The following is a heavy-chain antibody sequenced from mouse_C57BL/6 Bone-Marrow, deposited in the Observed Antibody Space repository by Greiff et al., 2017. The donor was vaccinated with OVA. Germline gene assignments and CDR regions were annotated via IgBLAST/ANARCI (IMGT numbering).Heavy chain of an antibody. J-gene: IGHJ4*01. CDR1: GYAFSSYW. CDR3: ARKRFYAMDY. CDR2: IYPGDGDT. Sequence: VQLQQSGAELVKPGASVKISCKASGYAFSSYWMNWVKQRPGQGLEWIGKIYPGDGDTNYTGQFKGKATLTVDKSSSTASVQLSSLTSEDSAVYFYARKRFYAMDYWGQGTSVTVSS. V-gene: IGHV1-80*01.